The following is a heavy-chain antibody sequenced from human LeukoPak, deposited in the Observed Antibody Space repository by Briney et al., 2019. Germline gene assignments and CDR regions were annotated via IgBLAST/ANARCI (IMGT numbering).Heavy chain of an antibody. D-gene: IGHD3-22*01. CDR1: GFTFSSYW. V-gene: IGHV3-7*01. CDR2: IKQDGSEK. CDR3: ARERYYDTSGFYYSDY. Sequence: GGSLRLSCVASGFTFSSYWMTWVRQAPGMGLEWVASIKQDGSEKYYVDSVKGRFTISRASAKNSLYLQMNSLRADDTAVYYCARERYYDTSGFYYSDYWGQGTLVTVSS. J-gene: IGHJ4*02.